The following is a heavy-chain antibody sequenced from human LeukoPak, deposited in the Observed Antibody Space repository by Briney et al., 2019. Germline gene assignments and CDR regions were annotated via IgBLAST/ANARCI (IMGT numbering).Heavy chain of an antibody. CDR2: ISGSDDNT. CDR3: AKTSGWPYYFDY. V-gene: IGHV3-23*01. CDR1: GFIFSSYA. Sequence: GGSLRLSCAASGFIFSSYAMNWVRQAPGKGLEWVSAISGSDDNTYYADSVKGRFTISRDNSKNTLYLQMNSLRAEDTAVYYCAKTSGWPYYFDYWGQGTLVTVSS. D-gene: IGHD6-19*01. J-gene: IGHJ4*02.